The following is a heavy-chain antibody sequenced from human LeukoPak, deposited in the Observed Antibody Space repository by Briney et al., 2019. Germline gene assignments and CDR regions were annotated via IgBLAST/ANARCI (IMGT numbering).Heavy chain of an antibody. J-gene: IGHJ4*02. CDR1: GFPFSTYN. CDR2: ISSDGSSE. CDR3: AKEASGYGYYFDY. D-gene: IGHD3-10*01. V-gene: IGHV3-30*04. Sequence: QPGGSLRLSCAASGFPFSTYNMHWVRQAPGKGLEWVAVISSDGSSENYADSVKGRFTISRDNSKNTLYLQMNSLRAEDTAVYYCAKEASGYGYYFDYWGQGTLVTVSS.